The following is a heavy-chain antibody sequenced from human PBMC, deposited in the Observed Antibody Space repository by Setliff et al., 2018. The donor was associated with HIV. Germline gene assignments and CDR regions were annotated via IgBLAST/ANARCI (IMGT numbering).Heavy chain of an antibody. CDR3: ARERDSNGYQFDY. CDR2: INVDSGNT. D-gene: IGHD3-22*01. V-gene: IGHV1-3*03. CDR1: GGTFSSYP. Sequence: ASVKVSCKASGGTFSSYPISWVRQAPGQGLEWMGGINVDSGNTKYLQDLQGRVTITKDRSASTAYMEVSNLRSEDMAVYYCARERDSNGYQFDYWGQGTLVTVSS. J-gene: IGHJ4*02.